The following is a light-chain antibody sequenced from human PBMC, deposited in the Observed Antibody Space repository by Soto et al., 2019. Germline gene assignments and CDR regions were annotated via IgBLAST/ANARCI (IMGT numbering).Light chain of an antibody. CDR1: QGISNY. J-gene: IGKJ1*01. Sequence: DTQMTQSPSSLSASVGDRVTISCRASQGISNYLAWYQQKPGKVPKLLIYAASTLQSGVPSRFSGSGSGTDFTLTISSLQPEDVATYYRQKYNSAPWTFGQGTKVEIK. CDR2: AAS. CDR3: QKYNSAPWT. V-gene: IGKV1-27*01.